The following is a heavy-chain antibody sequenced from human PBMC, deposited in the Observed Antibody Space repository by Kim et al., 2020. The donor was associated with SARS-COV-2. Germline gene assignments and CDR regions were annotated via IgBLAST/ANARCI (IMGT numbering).Heavy chain of an antibody. CDR1: GFTFSDHY. V-gene: IGHV3-72*01. Sequence: GGSLRLSCAASGFTFSDHYMDWIRQAAGKGLEWIGRSRNKANGYTTEYAASVKGRFTISRDDSKSSLYLQMNSLKTEDAAVYFCARVAGGGSHYSMDAWGHGATVTVSS. D-gene: IGHD3-16*01. CDR2: SRNKANGYTT. CDR3: ARVAGGGSHYSMDA. J-gene: IGHJ6*03.